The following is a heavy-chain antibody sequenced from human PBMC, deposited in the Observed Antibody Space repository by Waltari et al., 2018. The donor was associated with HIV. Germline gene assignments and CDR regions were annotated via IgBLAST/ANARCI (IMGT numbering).Heavy chain of an antibody. CDR3: ARGTNWNGHHFFYGLDV. CDR1: GTYLSGYY. D-gene: IGHD1-20*01. CDR2: IIHTGRT. J-gene: IGHJ6*02. V-gene: IGHV4-34*01. Sequence: QVHLQQWGAGLLKPSETLSLTCAVSGTYLSGYYWPWVRHTPGKGLEWVGEIIHTGRTRYNPSLMSRITISVDTSKNQFSLKMTSLGAADAAMYYCARGTNWNGHHFFYGLDVWGPGTAVSVSS.